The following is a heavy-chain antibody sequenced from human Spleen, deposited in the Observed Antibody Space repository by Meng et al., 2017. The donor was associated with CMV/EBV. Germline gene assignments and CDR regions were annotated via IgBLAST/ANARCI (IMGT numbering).Heavy chain of an antibody. Sequence: GESLKISCKASGYRFTSHWIPWVRQMPGKGLEWMGIIYPSDSDTTYSPSFQGQVIISANKTITTAYLQWSSLKASDTAMYYCARAQWTFNGMDVWGQGTTVTVSS. J-gene: IGHJ6*02. CDR3: ARAQWTFNGMDV. CDR2: IYPSDSDT. D-gene: IGHD6-19*01. V-gene: IGHV5-51*01. CDR1: GYRFTSHW.